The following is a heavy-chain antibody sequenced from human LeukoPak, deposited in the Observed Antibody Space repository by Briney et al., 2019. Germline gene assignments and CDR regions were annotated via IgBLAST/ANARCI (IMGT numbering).Heavy chain of an antibody. CDR1: GYTFTDYY. CDR3: ARGEAPEDR. Sequence: ASVKVSCKASGYTFTDYYMHWVRQAPGQGLEWMGWINPNSGGTNYAQKFQGRVTMTSDASVNTAYLQLSRLKSDDTAIYYCARGEAPEDRWGQGSLVTVSS. V-gene: IGHV1-2*02. CDR2: INPNSGGT. J-gene: IGHJ4*02.